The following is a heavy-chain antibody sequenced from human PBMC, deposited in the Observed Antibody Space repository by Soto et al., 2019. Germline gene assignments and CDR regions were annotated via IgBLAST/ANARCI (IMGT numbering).Heavy chain of an antibody. V-gene: IGHV1-18*01. D-gene: IGHD2-15*01. Sequence: QVQLVQSGAEVKKPGASVKVSCKASGYTFTNYGISWVRQAPGQGLEWMGWISAYNGDTNYAQKLQGRVTMTTDTSTSTAYMELRSLRSDDTAVYYCVTYHLSSYYYGMDVWGQGTTVTVSS. J-gene: IGHJ6*02. CDR3: VTYHLSSYYYGMDV. CDR1: GYTFTNYG. CDR2: ISAYNGDT.